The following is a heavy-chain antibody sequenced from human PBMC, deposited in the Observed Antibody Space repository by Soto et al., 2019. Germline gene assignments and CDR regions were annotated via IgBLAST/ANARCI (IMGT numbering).Heavy chain of an antibody. D-gene: IGHD3-22*01. Sequence: SETLSLTCTVSGGSISSGGYYWSWIRQHPGKGLEWIGYIYYSGSTYYNPSLKSRVTISVDTSKNQFSLKLSSVTAADTAVYYCARGTHYYDSSGYPFDYWGQRTLVTVSS. CDR1: GGSISSGGYY. J-gene: IGHJ4*02. CDR3: ARGTHYYDSSGYPFDY. V-gene: IGHV4-31*03. CDR2: IYYSGST.